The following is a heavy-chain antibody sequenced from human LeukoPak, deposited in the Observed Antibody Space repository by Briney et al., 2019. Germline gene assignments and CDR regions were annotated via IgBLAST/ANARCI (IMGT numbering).Heavy chain of an antibody. CDR3: ARRAVAYSPPFDY. CDR2: IYSDNT. J-gene: IGHJ4*02. Sequence: GGSLRLSCTVSGFTVSSNSMSWVRQAPGKGLEWVSFIYSDNTHYSDSVKGRFTISRDNSKNTLYLQMNSLRAEDTAAYYSARRAVAYSPPFDYGARGPLVPVPS. D-gene: IGHD3-16*01. V-gene: IGHV3-53*01. CDR1: GFTVSSNS.